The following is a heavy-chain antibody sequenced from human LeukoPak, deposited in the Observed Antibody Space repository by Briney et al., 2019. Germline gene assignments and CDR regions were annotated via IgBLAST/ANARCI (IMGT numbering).Heavy chain of an antibody. Sequence: GESLKISCKGSGYSFTSYWIGWVRQMPGKGPEWMGIIYPGDSDTRYSPSFQGQVTISADKSISTAYLQWSSLKASDTAMYYCARLITFGGVIVTLDYWGQGTLVTVSS. J-gene: IGHJ4*02. CDR3: ARLITFGGVIVTLDY. CDR2: IYPGDSDT. D-gene: IGHD3-16*02. V-gene: IGHV5-51*01. CDR1: GYSFTSYW.